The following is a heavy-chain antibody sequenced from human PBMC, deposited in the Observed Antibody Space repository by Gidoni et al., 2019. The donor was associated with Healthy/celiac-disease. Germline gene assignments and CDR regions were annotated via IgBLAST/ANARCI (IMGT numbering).Heavy chain of an antibody. V-gene: IGHV3-30-3*01. CDR2: ISYDGSNK. CDR3: ARGAGTTFDY. J-gene: IGHJ4*02. D-gene: IGHD4-17*01. Sequence: QVQLVESGGGVVQPGRALRLSCAATGFTFSNHAMHWVRQAPGKGLEWVAIISYDGSNKYYAASLKARFTISRDNSKNTLYLQMNSLRGDDTAVYYCARGAGTTFDYWGQGTLVTVSS. CDR1: GFTFSNHA.